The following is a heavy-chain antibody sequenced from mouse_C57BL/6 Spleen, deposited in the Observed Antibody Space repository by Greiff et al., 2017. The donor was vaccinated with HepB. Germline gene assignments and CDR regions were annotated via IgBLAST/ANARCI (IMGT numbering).Heavy chain of an antibody. D-gene: IGHD1-1*01. J-gene: IGHJ4*01. CDR2: ISGGGGNT. CDR3: AREGILLYAMDY. CDR1: GFTFSSYT. Sequence: EVKLQESGGGLVKPGGSLKLSCAASGFTFSSYTMSWVRQTPEKRLEWVATISGGGGNTYYPDSVKGRFTISRDNAKNTLYLQMSRLRSEDTALYYCAREGILLYAMDYWGQGTSVTVSS. V-gene: IGHV5-9*01.